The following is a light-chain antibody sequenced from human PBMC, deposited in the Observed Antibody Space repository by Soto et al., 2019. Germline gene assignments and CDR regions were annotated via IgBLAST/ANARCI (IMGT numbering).Light chain of an antibody. Sequence: EIVLTESPATLPLSPGERATLSCRASPSPSNFLAWYQQKPCQAPMLLIYDAFISATGIPVRFSANGSGTAFTLTIGSLEPADFAVYDGQQRSSLFTLGPGTTVEIK. V-gene: IGKV3-11*01. CDR1: PSPSNF. J-gene: IGKJ3*01. CDR3: QQRSSLFT. CDR2: DAF.